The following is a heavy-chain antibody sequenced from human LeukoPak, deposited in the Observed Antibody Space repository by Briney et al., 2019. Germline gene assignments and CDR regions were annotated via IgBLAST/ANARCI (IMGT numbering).Heavy chain of an antibody. Sequence: VKPGGSLRLSCAASGFTFSSYSMTWVRQAPGKGLEWVSSISSSSSYIYYADSVKGRFTISRDNAKNSLYLQMNSLRAEDTAVYYCARDTSHVGWGVGNWGQGTLVTVSS. J-gene: IGHJ4*02. CDR2: ISSSSSYI. CDR1: GFTFSSYS. CDR3: ARDTSHVGWGVGN. V-gene: IGHV3-21*01. D-gene: IGHD3-10*01.